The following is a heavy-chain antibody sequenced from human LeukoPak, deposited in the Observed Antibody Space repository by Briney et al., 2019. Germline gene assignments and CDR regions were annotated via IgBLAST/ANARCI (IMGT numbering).Heavy chain of an antibody. CDR3: AKDEFEVGACNTGNCFASRPFFDY. CDR2: ISKSGDTT. D-gene: IGHD2-15*01. Sequence: PGGSLRLSCAASGFTFSNYAMSWVRQAPGKGLEWVSSISKSGDTTYFAESVKGRFTISRDNSKNTLDLHMNSLRAEDTAVYYCAKDEFEVGACNTGNCFASRPFFDYWGQGSLVTVSS. CDR1: GFTFSNYA. J-gene: IGHJ4*02. V-gene: IGHV3-23*01.